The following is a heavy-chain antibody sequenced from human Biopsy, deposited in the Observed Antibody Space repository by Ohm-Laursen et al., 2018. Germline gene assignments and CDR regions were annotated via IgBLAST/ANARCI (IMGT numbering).Heavy chain of an antibody. CDR1: GGSISNNNYY. CDR3: AKEETAYSSTSLDY. J-gene: IGHJ4*02. Sequence: GTLSLTCTVSGGSISNNNYYWGWIRQPPGKGLEWIGSIFYRGSTHYKPSLKSRVNISVDTSKNQFSLKLNSVTAADTAVYYCAKEETAYSSTSLDYWGQGTLVTVSS. CDR2: IFYRGST. D-gene: IGHD6-13*01. V-gene: IGHV4-39*02.